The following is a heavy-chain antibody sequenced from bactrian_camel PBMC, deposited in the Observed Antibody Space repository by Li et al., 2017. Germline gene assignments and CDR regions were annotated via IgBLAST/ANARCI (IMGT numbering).Heavy chain of an antibody. J-gene: IGHJ4*01. V-gene: IGHV3S1*01. CDR1: GYVDNHYF. CDR2: FAIGDRTT. D-gene: IGHD1*01. Sequence: HVQLVESGGGLVQAGGSLKLSCAVSGYVDNHYFMAWFRQAPGKEREGVASFAIGDRTTYYADSVKGRFTISQDNAKNTLYLQMDSLKSEDTAMYYCAASLGKTYCHAAFFLSRQRPNFGYMGQGTQVTVS.